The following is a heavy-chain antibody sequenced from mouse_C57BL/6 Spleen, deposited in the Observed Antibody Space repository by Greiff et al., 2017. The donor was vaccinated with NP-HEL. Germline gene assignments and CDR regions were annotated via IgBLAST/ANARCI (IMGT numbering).Heavy chain of an antibody. Sequence: EVKLQESGPGLVKPSQSLSLTCSVTGYSITSGYYWNWIRQFPGNKLEWMGYISYDGSNNYNPSLKNRISIPRDPSKNQFFLKLNSVTTEDTATYYCGRAGLRRGDFDYWGQGTTLTVSS. J-gene: IGHJ2*01. CDR1: GYSITSGYY. CDR2: ISYDGSN. V-gene: IGHV3-6*01. CDR3: GRAGLRRGDFDY. D-gene: IGHD2-2*01.